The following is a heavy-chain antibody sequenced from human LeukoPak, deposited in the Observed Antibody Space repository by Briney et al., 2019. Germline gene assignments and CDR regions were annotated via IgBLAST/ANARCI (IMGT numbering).Heavy chain of an antibody. CDR2: IKQDGSEK. CDR1: GFTLSSYW. V-gene: IGHV3-7*01. J-gene: IGHJ4*02. D-gene: IGHD5-24*01. CDR3: ARGGDGYNSDYFDY. Sequence: QTGGSLRLSCAASGFTLSSYWMSWVRQAPGKGLEWVANIKQDGSEKYYVDSVKGRFTISRDNAKNSLYLQMNGLRAEDTAVYYCARGGDGYNSDYFDYWGQGTLVTVSS.